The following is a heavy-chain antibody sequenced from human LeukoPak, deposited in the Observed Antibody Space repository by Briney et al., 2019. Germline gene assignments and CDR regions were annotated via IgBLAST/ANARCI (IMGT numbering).Heavy chain of an antibody. CDR1: GFTFSSYE. V-gene: IGHV3-7*03. CDR3: AKSRGSYWVPEFDY. J-gene: IGHJ4*02. CDR2: IKQDGSEK. Sequence: GGSLRLSCAASGFTFSSYEMNWVRQAPGKGLEWVANIKQDGSEKYYVDSVKGRFTISRDNAKNSLYLQMNSLRAEDTAIYYCAKSRGSYWVPEFDYWGQGTLVTVSS. D-gene: IGHD1-26*01.